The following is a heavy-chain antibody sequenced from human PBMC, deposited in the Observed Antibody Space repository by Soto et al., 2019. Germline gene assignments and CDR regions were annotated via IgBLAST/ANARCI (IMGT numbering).Heavy chain of an antibody. J-gene: IGHJ4*02. V-gene: IGHV1-8*01. D-gene: IGHD3-10*01. CDR1: GYTFTNYD. CDR2: MNPNSGNT. Sequence: QVQLVQSGAEVKKPGASVKVSCKASGYTFTNYDINWVRQATGQGLEWMGWMNPNSGNTGYAQKFQGRVSMTRNTSISTAYMELSSLRSEDTAVYYCARGYYYGSGSSPDYWGQGILVTVSS. CDR3: ARGYYYGSGSSPDY.